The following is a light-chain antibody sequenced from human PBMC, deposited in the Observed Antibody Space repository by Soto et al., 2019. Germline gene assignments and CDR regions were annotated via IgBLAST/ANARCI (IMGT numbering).Light chain of an antibody. J-gene: IGLJ2*01. V-gene: IGLV1-44*01. CDR2: SNN. CDR1: SSNIGSNT. Sequence: QSVLTQPPSASGTPGQRVTISCSGSSSNIGSNTVNWYQQLPGTAPKLLIDSNNQRPSGVPDRFSGSKSGTSASLAISGLQSVDEADYYCAAWDDSLNGVVFGGGTQLTVL. CDR3: AAWDDSLNGVV.